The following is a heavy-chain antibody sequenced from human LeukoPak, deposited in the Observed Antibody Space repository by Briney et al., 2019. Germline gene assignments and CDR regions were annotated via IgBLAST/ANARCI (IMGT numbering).Heavy chain of an antibody. Sequence: PGGSLRLSCAASGFTFSNYGIHWVRQAPGKGLEWVAFIRNDGSDKNYADSVRGRFTISRDNSNNTVYLQMNSLRAEDTAVYYCAKEQDLVGTTYYFGHWGQGTLVTVSS. D-gene: IGHD1-26*01. CDR3: AKEQDLVGTTYYFGH. J-gene: IGHJ4*02. V-gene: IGHV3-30*02. CDR1: GFTFSNYG. CDR2: IRNDGSDK.